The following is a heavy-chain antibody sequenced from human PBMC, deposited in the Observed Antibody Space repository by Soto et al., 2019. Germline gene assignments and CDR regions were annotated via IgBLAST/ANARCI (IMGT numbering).Heavy chain of an antibody. J-gene: IGHJ6*02. CDR1: EFTFRSYS. Sequence: RHPNTASEFTFRSYSMNWVREAPVKGLEWVSSISSSSRYIYYADSVKGRFTISRDNAKNSLYLQMNSLRAEDTAVYYCARDLTYYYDSSGYYYSPNYYYYYAMDVWGQGTTVTVYS. CDR2: ISSSSRYI. D-gene: IGHD3-22*01. V-gene: IGHV3-21*01. CDR3: ARDLTYYYDSSGYYYSPNYYYYYAMDV.